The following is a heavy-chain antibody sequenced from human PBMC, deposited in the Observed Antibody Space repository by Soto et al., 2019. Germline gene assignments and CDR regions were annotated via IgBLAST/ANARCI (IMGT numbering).Heavy chain of an antibody. CDR1: GFTFNTYA. D-gene: IGHD2-8*01. Sequence: EVQLLGSGGGLVQSGGSLRLSCAASGFTFNTYAMTWVRQAPGKGLEWVSGISASGDTTSYADSVKGRFTVSRDNSRSVLYLQMHSLRAEDTAIYYCVKANPRSRGPHDYWGQGTLVTVSS. J-gene: IGHJ4*02. CDR2: ISASGDTT. V-gene: IGHV3-23*01. CDR3: VKANPRSRGPHDY.